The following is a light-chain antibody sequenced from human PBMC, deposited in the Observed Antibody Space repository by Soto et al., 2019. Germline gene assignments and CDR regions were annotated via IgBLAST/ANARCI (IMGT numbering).Light chain of an antibody. CDR1: QGISSY. CDR2: AAS. V-gene: IGKV1-9*01. CDR3: QQLNNYPRT. Sequence: DIQLTQSPSFLSASVGDRVTITCRASQGISSYLAWYQQKPGKAPKLLIYAASTLQSGVPSRFSGSGSGTEFTLTISSLQPGDFATYYCQQLNNYPRTFGQGTKVDIK. J-gene: IGKJ1*01.